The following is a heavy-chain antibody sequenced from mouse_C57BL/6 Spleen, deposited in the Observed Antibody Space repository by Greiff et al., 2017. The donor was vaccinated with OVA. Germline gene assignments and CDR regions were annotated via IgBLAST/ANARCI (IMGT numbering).Heavy chain of an antibody. CDR3: TGEGYDGLDY. J-gene: IGHJ2*01. V-gene: IGHV6-3*01. D-gene: IGHD2-3*01. CDR1: GFTFSNYW. CDR2: IRLKSDNYAT. Sequence: EVHLVESGGGLVQPGGSMKLSCVASGFTFSNYWMNWVRQSPEKGLEWVAQIRLKSDNYATHYAESVKGRFTISRDDSKSSVYLQMNNLRAEDTGIYYCTGEGYDGLDYWGQGTTLTVSS.